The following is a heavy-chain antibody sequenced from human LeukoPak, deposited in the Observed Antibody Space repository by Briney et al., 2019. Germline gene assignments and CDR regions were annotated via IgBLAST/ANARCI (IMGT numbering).Heavy chain of an antibody. CDR1: GGSISSYY. J-gene: IGHJ4*02. CDR2: IYYSGST. V-gene: IGHV4-59*01. CDR3: ARSRQIQLWLEFDY. Sequence: SETLSLTCTVTGGSISSYYWSWIRQPPGKGLEWIGYIYYSGSTNYNPSLKSRVTISVDTSKNQFSLKLSSVTAADTAVYYCARSRQIQLWLEFDYWGQGTLVTVSS. D-gene: IGHD5-18*01.